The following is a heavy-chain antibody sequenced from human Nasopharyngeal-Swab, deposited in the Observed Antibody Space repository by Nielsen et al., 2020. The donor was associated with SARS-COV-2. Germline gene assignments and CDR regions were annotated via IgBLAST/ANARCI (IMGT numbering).Heavy chain of an antibody. Sequence: GESLKISCAASGFTFSGSAMHWVRQASGKGLEWVGRIRSKANSYATAYAASVKGRFTISRDDSKNTAYLQINSLKTEDTAVYYCTRRAESGDDAFDIWGQGTMVTVSS. CDR2: IRSKANSYAT. J-gene: IGHJ3*02. D-gene: IGHD3-10*01. CDR3: TRRAESGDDAFDI. V-gene: IGHV3-73*01. CDR1: GFTFSGSA.